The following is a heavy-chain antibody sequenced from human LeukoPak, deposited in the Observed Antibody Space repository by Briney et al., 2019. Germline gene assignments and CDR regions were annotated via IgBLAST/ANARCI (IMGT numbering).Heavy chain of an antibody. Sequence: ASVKVSCKASGYTFTCYYMHWVRQAPGQGLEWLGWINPNSGGTKYAQKFQGRVTMTRDTSISTAYMELSRLRSDDTAVYYCARDARSLYYYYGMDVWGQGTTVTVSS. CDR2: INPNSGGT. V-gene: IGHV1-2*02. J-gene: IGHJ6*02. CDR3: ARDARSLYYYYGMDV. CDR1: GYTFTCYY.